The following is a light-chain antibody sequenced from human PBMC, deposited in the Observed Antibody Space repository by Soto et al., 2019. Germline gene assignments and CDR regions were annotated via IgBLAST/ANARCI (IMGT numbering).Light chain of an antibody. CDR3: QPYNRYFT. J-gene: IGKJ1*01. V-gene: IGKV1-5*01. CDR2: DAS. Sequence: DIQMTQSPSTLSASVGDRVTITCRASQSISSWLAWYQQKPGKAPKLLIYDASSLESGVPSRFSGSGSGTEFTLSISRLEPEDFAICYCQPYNRYFTCSQVTIVDIK. CDR1: QSISSW.